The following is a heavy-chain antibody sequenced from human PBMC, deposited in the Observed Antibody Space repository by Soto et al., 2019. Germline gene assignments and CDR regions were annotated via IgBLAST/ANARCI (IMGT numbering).Heavy chain of an antibody. CDR2: FSATSENT. V-gene: IGHV3-23*01. CDR1: GFFFSSYT. J-gene: IGHJ4*02. D-gene: IGHD6-19*01. CDR3: AKARDQQWVRLPVGY. Sequence: EVQLLESGGGLVQPGGSLRLSCVGSGFFFSSYTMTWVRQAPGKGLEWVSSFSATSENTYYADSVRGRFTISRDNSKNTLFLQMNSLTAEDTAMYYCAKARDQQWVRLPVGYWGQGILVIVSS.